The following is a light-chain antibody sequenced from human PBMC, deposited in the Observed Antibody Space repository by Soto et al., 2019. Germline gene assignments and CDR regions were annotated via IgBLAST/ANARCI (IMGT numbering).Light chain of an antibody. J-gene: IGLJ1*01. CDR3: NSYTSLRTLPSV. CDR2: DVS. V-gene: IGLV2-14*01. Sequence: QSVLTQPASVSGSPGQSITISCTGTSSDVGGYNYVSWYQQHPGKAPKLMIYDVSNRPSGVSNRFSGSKSGNTASLTISGLQAEDEADYYCNSYTSLRTLPSVFGSGTNVTVL. CDR1: SSDVGGYNY.